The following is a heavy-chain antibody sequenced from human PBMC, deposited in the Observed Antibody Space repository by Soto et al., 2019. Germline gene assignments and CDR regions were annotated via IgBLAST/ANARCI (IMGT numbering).Heavy chain of an antibody. J-gene: IGHJ4*02. V-gene: IGHV4-61*01. CDR2: IYYSGST. Sequence: QVQLQESGPGLVKPSETLSLTCTVSGGSVSSGSYYWSWIRQPPGKGLEWIGYIYYSGSTNYNPSLKSRVTISVDTSKNQFSLKLSSVTAADTAVYYCARGLGYCSSTSCYPFDYWGQGTLVTVSS. D-gene: IGHD2-2*01. CDR3: ARGLGYCSSTSCYPFDY. CDR1: GGSVSSGSYY.